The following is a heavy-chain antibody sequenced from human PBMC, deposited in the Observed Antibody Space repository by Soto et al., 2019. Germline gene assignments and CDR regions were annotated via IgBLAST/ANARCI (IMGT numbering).Heavy chain of an antibody. CDR2: INAGNGNT. V-gene: IGHV1-3*01. J-gene: IGHJ5*02. CDR3: ARSEGLGGWFDP. CDR1: GYTFTSYA. Sequence: QVQLVQSGAEVKKPGASVKVSCKASGYTFTSYAMHWVRQAPGQRLEWMGWINAGNGNTKYSQKFQGRVTITRDTSASTAYMELSSLRSEDTAVDYCARSEGLGGWFDPWGQGTLVTVSS.